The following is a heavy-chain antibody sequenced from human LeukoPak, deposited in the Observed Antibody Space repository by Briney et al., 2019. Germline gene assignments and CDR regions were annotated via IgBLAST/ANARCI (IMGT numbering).Heavy chain of an antibody. CDR1: GFTSSNYW. J-gene: IGHJ6*02. Sequence: GGSLRLSCAASGFTSSNYWMTWVRQAPGKGLEWVANINRDGSERYYVDSVKGRFTISRDDAKSSLYLQMNSLRAEDTAVYYCARRNAMDVWGQGTTVIVFS. V-gene: IGHV3-7*03. CDR2: INRDGSER. CDR3: ARRNAMDV.